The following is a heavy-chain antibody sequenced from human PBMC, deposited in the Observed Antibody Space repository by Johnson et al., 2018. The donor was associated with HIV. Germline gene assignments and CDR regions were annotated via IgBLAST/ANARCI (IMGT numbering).Heavy chain of an antibody. J-gene: IGHJ3*02. Sequence: QVQLVESGGGVVQPGRSLRLSCAASGFTFSSFAMHWVRQAPGKGLEWVAFISYDGSNKYYADSVKGRFTISRDNSKNTLFLQMNSLRAEDTALYYCAKDGLEVDAFDIWGQGTMVTVSS. CDR3: AKDGLEVDAFDI. V-gene: IGHV3-30-3*01. CDR2: ISYDGSNK. D-gene: IGHD3-3*01. CDR1: GFTFSSFA.